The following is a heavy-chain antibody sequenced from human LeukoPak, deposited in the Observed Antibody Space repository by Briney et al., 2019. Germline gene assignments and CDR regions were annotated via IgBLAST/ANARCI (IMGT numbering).Heavy chain of an antibody. CDR2: IRYDGSNK. J-gene: IGHJ4*02. D-gene: IGHD3-10*01. CDR1: GFTFSSYG. CDR3: ANTALWFGDNEYYFDY. V-gene: IGHV3-30*02. Sequence: GGSLRLSCAASGFTFSSYGMHWVRQAPGKGLEWVAFIRYDGSNKYYADSVKGRFTIYRDNSKNTVYLQMNSLRAEDTAVYYCANTALWFGDNEYYFDYWGQGTLVTVSS.